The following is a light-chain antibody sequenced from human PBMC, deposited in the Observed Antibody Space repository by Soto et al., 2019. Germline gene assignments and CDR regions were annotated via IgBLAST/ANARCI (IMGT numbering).Light chain of an antibody. Sequence: QSALTQPRSVSGSPGQSVTISCTGTSSDVGGYNYVSWYQHHPGKAPKLMIYDVSKRPSGVPDRFSGSKSGNTASLTISGLQPEDEADYYCCSYVGGTYVFGTGTKLTVL. CDR3: CSYVGGTYV. CDR1: SSDVGGYNY. J-gene: IGLJ1*01. CDR2: DVS. V-gene: IGLV2-11*01.